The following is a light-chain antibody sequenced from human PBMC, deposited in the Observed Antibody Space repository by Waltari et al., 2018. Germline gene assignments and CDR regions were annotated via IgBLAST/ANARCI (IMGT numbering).Light chain of an antibody. CDR2: LAS. CDR1: ENILFNSNNKNY. J-gene: IGKJ1*01. Sequence: DVVITQSTDSLSVPLGERASSHCKTSENILFNSNNKNYLAGYQQKAGQPPKLLVYLASNRESGVPDRFSGSGSGTDFTLTISSLQAEDVAVYYCQQYYTVSRTFGQGTRVEIK. V-gene: IGKV4-1*01. CDR3: QQYYTVSRT.